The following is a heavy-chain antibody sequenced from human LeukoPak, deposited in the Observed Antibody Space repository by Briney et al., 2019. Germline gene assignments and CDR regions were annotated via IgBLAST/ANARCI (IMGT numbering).Heavy chain of an antibody. CDR3: VRVKGTYFDY. Sequence: GGSLRLSCVASGFPLSSYSINWIRQAPGKGLEWVSYISPSSGNIYYLDSVQGRFTVSRDNDRNSLFLQIDIPTAEDTAVYFCVRVKGTYFDYWGQGALVTVSS. CDR2: ISPSSGNI. V-gene: IGHV3-48*01. CDR1: GFPLSSYS. J-gene: IGHJ4*02. D-gene: IGHD1-1*01.